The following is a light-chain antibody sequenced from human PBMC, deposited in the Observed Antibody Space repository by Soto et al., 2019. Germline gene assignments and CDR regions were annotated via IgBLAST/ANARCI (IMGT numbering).Light chain of an antibody. CDR1: QGISTW. Sequence: DFHMTQSPSSVSVSVGDRVTITCRASQGISTWLAWYQQKPGEAPKLLIYEASTLQSGVPSRFSGSGSGTDFTLTISSLQPEDFATYYCQQAADFPLAFGGGSKVEMK. J-gene: IGKJ4*01. V-gene: IGKV1-12*01. CDR2: EAS. CDR3: QQAADFPLA.